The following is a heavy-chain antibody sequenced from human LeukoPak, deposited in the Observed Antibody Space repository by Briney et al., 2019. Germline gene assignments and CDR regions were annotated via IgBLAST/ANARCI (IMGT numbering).Heavy chain of an antibody. CDR2: MNPNSGNT. J-gene: IGHJ4*02. Sequence: ASVKVSCKASGYTFTSYVINWVRQATGQGLEWMGWMNPNSGNTGYAQKFQGRVTITRNTSISTAYMELSSLRSEDTAVYYCARGERELPLDYWGQGTLVTVSS. CDR1: GYTFTSYV. V-gene: IGHV1-8*01. D-gene: IGHD1-26*01. CDR3: ARGERELPLDY.